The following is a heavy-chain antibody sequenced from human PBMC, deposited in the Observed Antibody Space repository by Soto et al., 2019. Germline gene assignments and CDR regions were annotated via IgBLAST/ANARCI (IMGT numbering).Heavy chain of an antibody. CDR2: MYYSETT. D-gene: IGHD6-13*01. J-gene: IGHJ5*02. CDR1: GASINDFY. CDR3: ARANISTWYKLEYKCFDP. V-gene: IGHV4-59*01. Sequence: PSETLSLTCTVSGASINDFYWSWIRQTPGKGLEWVGFMYYSETTKYNPSLKGRVNMSLDTSKNQVSLHLKSVTAADTAVYYCARANISTWYKLEYKCFDPWGQGTQVTVSS.